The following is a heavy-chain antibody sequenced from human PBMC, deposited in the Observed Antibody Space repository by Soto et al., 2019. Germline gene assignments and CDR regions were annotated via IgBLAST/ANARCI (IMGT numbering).Heavy chain of an antibody. CDR2: ISYDGSNK. D-gene: IGHD3-3*01. J-gene: IGHJ4*02. V-gene: IGHV3-30-3*01. CDR3: ARDLTIFGVVLTTLFDY. CDR1: GFTFSSYA. Sequence: PGGSLRLSCAASGFTFSSYAMHWVRQAPGKGLEWVAVISYDGSNKYYADSVKGRFTISRDNSKNTLYLQMNSLRAEDTAVYYCARDLTIFGVVLTTLFDYWGQGTRVNVS.